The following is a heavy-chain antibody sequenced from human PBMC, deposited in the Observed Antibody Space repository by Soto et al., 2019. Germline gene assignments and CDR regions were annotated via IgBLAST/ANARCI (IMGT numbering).Heavy chain of an antibody. Sequence: QVQLVQSGAEVKKPGSSVKVSCKASGGTFSSYAISWVRQAPGQGLEWMGGIIPIFGTANYAQKFQGRVTITADKSTSTAYMELSSLRSEDTAVYYCARRGGWDCSGGSCYSTSRYYYYYYGMDVWGQGTTVTVSS. CDR3: ARRGGWDCSGGSCYSTSRYYYYYYGMDV. D-gene: IGHD2-15*01. CDR2: IIPIFGTA. J-gene: IGHJ6*02. CDR1: GGTFSSYA. V-gene: IGHV1-69*06.